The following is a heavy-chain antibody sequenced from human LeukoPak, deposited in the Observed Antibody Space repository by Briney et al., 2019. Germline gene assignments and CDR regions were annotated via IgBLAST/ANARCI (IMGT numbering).Heavy chain of an antibody. CDR3: AKDLPPIAVAGFFDY. Sequence: GGSLRLSCAASGITFSRFWMSWVRQAPGKGLEWVAVISYDGSNKYYADSVKGRFTISRDNSKNTLHLQMNSLRAEDTAVYYCAKDLPPIAVAGFFDYWGQGTLVTVSS. J-gene: IGHJ4*02. D-gene: IGHD6-19*01. V-gene: IGHV3-30*18. CDR2: ISYDGSNK. CDR1: GITFSRFW.